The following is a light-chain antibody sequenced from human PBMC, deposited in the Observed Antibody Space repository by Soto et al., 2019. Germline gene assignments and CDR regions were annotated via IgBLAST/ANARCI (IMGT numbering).Light chain of an antibody. CDR3: QQSYSTPPN. V-gene: IGKV1-39*01. CDR1: RAINNY. J-gene: IGKJ2*01. Sequence: IPMTQSPSSLSASVGDRVTLTCRTSRAINNYVNWYQHHPGRGPKLLISAASILQAGVPSRFSAGGSGTHFALTINNLQPEDVATYYCQQSYSTPPNFGQGTKVEI. CDR2: AAS.